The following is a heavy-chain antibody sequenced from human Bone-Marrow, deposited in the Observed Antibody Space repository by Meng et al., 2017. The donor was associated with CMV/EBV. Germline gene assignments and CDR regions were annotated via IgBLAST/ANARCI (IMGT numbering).Heavy chain of an antibody. D-gene: IGHD3-22*01. J-gene: IGHJ4*02. Sequence: GESLKISCAASGFTFSIYSMNWVRQPPGKGLEWVSFISSSSNYIYYADSVKGRFTISRDNAKNSLYMQMNSLRAEDTAVYYWARDSSGPGFDYWGQGTLVTVSS. V-gene: IGHV3-21*01. CDR2: ISSSSNYI. CDR1: GFTFSIYS. CDR3: ARDSSGPGFDY.